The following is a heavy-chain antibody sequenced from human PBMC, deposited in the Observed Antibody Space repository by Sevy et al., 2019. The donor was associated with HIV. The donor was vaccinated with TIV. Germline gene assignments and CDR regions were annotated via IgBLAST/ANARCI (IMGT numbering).Heavy chain of an antibody. CDR3: ARRYFDL. CDR1: GFTFSSFW. Sequence: GGSLRLSCQASGFTFSSFWMQWVRQAPGKGLEWVANIRQAGNEIYYGDSVKGRFTISRDNSKNALYLQMDGLRAEDTAVYYCARRYFDLWGQGTLVTVSS. CDR2: IRQAGNEI. J-gene: IGHJ4*02. V-gene: IGHV3-7*01.